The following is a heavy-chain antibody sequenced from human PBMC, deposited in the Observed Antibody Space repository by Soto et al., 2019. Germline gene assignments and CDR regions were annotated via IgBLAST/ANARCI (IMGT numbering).Heavy chain of an antibody. V-gene: IGHV4-4*07. CDR1: GGSIYTYS. J-gene: IGHJ4*02. Sequence: PSETLSLTCTVSGGSIYTYSWTWLRQPAGKGLEWIGHIYSSGSANYNPSLKSRVSMSVDTSKNQFSLKLNSVTAAATAVYYCATIVGANDYWGQGALVTVSS. CDR3: ATIVGANDY. CDR2: IYSSGSA. D-gene: IGHD1-26*01.